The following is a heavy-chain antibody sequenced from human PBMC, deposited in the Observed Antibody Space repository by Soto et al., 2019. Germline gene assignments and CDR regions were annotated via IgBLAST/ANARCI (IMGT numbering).Heavy chain of an antibody. D-gene: IGHD6-19*01. Sequence: EVQLLESGGGLVQPGGSLRLSCAASGFTFSSYAMSWVRQAPGKGLEWVSAISGSGGSTYYADSVKGRFTISRDNSKNPLYGHMNSLRAEETAVYYCAKDEAVIEVAGHWGQGTLVTVSS. CDR2: ISGSGGST. J-gene: IGHJ4*02. CDR3: AKDEAVIEVAGH. CDR1: GFTFSSYA. V-gene: IGHV3-23*01.